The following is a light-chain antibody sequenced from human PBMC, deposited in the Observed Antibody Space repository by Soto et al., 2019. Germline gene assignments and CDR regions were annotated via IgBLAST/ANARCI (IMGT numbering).Light chain of an antibody. CDR2: DAS. CDR3: QQRSNWPPWT. J-gene: IGKJ1*01. CDR1: QSVSSY. V-gene: IGKV3-11*01. Sequence: EIVLTQSPATLSLSPGDRATLSCRASQSVSSYLAWYQQKPGQAPRLLVYDASNRATGIPARFSGSGSGTDFTLPISSLEPEDFAAYYCQQRSNWPPWTFGQGTKVDIK.